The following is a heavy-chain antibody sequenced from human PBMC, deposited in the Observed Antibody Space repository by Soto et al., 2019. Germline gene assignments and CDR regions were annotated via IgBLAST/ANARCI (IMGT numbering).Heavy chain of an antibody. CDR1: GGSFSRYY. Sequence: SETLSPTCTVSGGSFSRYYWSWIRQPPGKGLEWIGYISYSGSTSYNPSLKSRVTISVDTSKNQFSLKLSSVTAADTAMYYCARQAVPAATLSWFDPWGQGTLVTVSS. CDR2: ISYSGST. CDR3: ARQAVPAATLSWFDP. V-gene: IGHV4-59*01. J-gene: IGHJ5*02. D-gene: IGHD2-2*01.